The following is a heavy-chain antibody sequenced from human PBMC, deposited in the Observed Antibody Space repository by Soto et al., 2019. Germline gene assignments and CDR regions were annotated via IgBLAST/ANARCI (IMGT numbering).Heavy chain of an antibody. J-gene: IGHJ4*02. D-gene: IGHD1-26*01. Sequence: ASVKVSCKASGYTFTEHYIHWVRQAPGQGLEWMGWISPKSGVTNFAQKFLGRVTMTRDTSISTAYMELARLTSDDTAVYSCEREMEDSGRAFDYWGQGTVVTVSS. V-gene: IGHV1-2*02. CDR3: EREMEDSGRAFDY. CDR2: ISPKSGVT. CDR1: GYTFTEHY.